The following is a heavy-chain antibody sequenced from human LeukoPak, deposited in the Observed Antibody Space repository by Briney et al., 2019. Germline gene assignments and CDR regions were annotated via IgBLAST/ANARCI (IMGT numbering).Heavy chain of an antibody. Sequence: ASVKVSCRASGYTFSSHDINWVRQAPGQGLEWXXXXNPKSGNTGSAQRFQGRVTMTRDTSTGTAYMELTSLTSEDTAIYYCARGGDTCSDTGCFKNWFDPWGRGTLVTVSS. V-gene: IGHV1-8*01. CDR2: XNPKSGNT. CDR1: GYTFSSHD. CDR3: ARGGDTCSDTGCFKNWFDP. J-gene: IGHJ5*02. D-gene: IGHD2-2*01.